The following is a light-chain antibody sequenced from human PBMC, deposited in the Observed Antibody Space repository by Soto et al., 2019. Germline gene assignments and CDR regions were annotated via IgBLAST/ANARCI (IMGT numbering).Light chain of an antibody. J-gene: IGLJ1*01. CDR2: GNT. Sequence: QSVLTQPPPASGAPRQGGTISCSGSSSKLGINYVCWTQHLPDTPPKPLIYGNTPRPSGVPDRFSGSNSGTSASLAISGLRSEDEADYYCEAWDDSLSVLYVFGTGTKVTVL. V-gene: IGLV1-47*01. CDR3: EAWDDSLSVLYV. CDR1: SSKLGINY.